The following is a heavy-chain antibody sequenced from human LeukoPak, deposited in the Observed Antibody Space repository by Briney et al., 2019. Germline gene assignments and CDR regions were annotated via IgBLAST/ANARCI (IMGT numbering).Heavy chain of an antibody. Sequence: ASVKVSCKASGYTFTSYGISWVRQAPGQGLEWMGWISAYNGNTNYAQKLQGRVTMTTDTSTSTAYMELGSLRSDDTAVYYCARNPLPLYSGYDYLFDYWGQGTLVTVSS. CDR2: ISAYNGNT. V-gene: IGHV1-18*04. D-gene: IGHD5-12*01. CDR3: ARNPLPLYSGYDYLFDY. CDR1: GYTFTSYG. J-gene: IGHJ4*02.